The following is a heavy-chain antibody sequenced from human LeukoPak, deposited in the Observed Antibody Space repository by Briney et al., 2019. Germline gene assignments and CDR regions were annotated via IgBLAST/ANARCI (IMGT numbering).Heavy chain of an antibody. J-gene: IGHJ5*02. CDR1: GGSMTHYF. CDR3: ARATQRYCSGTTCFPYWFDT. V-gene: IGHV4-4*09. Sequence: PSETLSLTCTVSGGSMTHYFWNWLRQPPGKGLEWIGYTHTSGSPDYSRSLQSRVTILLHTSKNQLSLLLSSVTAADTAVYFCARATQRYCSGTTCFPYWFDTWGQGTLATVSS. D-gene: IGHD2-2*01. CDR2: THTSGSP.